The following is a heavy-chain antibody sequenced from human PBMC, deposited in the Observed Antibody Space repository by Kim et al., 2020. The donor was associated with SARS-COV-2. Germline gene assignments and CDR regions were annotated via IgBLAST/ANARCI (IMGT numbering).Heavy chain of an antibody. Sequence: ASVKVSCKASGYTFTSYYMHWVRQAPGQGLEWMGIINPSAGTTSYAQKFQGRVTMTRDTSTSTVYMELSSLRSEDTAVFYCARKDDSSGSGLDSWGQGTLVTVSS. D-gene: IGHD3-22*01. CDR1: GYTFTSYY. V-gene: IGHV1-46*01. CDR3: ARKDDSSGSGLDS. J-gene: IGHJ5*01. CDR2: INPSAGTT.